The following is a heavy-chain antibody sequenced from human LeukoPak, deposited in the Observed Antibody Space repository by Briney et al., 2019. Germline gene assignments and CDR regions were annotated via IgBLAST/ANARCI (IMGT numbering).Heavy chain of an antibody. CDR1: GYTFTSYD. Sequence: ASVKVSCKASGYTFTSYDINWVRQATGQGLEWMGWMNPNSGNTGYAQKFQGRVTMTRNTSISTAYMELSGLRSEDTAVYYCAITRPGSYYYYYYVDVWGKGTTVTVSS. CDR2: MNPNSGNT. CDR3: AITRPGSYYYYYYVDV. J-gene: IGHJ6*03. V-gene: IGHV1-8*01. D-gene: IGHD1-26*01.